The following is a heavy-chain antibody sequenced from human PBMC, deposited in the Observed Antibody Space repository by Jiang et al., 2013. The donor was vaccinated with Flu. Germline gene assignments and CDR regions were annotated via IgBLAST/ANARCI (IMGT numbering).Heavy chain of an antibody. J-gene: IGHJ4*02. CDR1: WLHPVVTT. CDR2: SITVGST. Sequence: GLLKPSGDPVPHLHCLWWLHPVVTTGAGSGSPQGRDWSGLGISITVGSTNYNPSLKSRVTISVDTSKNQFSLKLSSVTAADTAVYYCARVIYMATSHPHPSFDYWGQGTLVTVSS. CDR3: ARVIYMATSHPHPSFDY. D-gene: IGHD5-24*01. V-gene: IGHV4-59*01.